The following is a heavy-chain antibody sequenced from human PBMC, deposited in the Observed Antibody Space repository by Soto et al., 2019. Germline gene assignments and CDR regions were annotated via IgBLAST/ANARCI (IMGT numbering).Heavy chain of an antibody. J-gene: IGHJ4*02. Sequence: EVQLLESGGGLVQPGGSLRLSCAASGFIFRDYAMTWVRQAPGKGLEWVSSISGGAISTYYADSVKGRFTVSRDNSKNTLYLQMSSLRAEDTAIYYCAKEARAYCGTAGDNWCQGTLVTVSS. V-gene: IGHV3-23*01. D-gene: IGHD2-21*01. CDR3: AKEARAYCGTAGDN. CDR2: ISGGAIST. CDR1: GFIFRDYA.